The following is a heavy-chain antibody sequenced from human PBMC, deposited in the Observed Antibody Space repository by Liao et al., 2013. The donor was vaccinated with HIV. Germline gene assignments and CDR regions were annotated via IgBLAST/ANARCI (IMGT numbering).Heavy chain of an antibody. Sequence: QVQLQQWGAGLLKPSETLSLTCAVYGGSFSGYYWSWIRQPPGKGLEWIGEINHSGSTNYNASLKSRVTISVDTSKNQFSLKLSSVTAADTAVYYCARERVYYYDSSGYYSIGHDYWGQGTLVTVSS. D-gene: IGHD3-22*01. CDR1: GGSFSGYY. CDR2: INHSGST. J-gene: IGHJ4*02. V-gene: IGHV4-34*01. CDR3: ARERVYYYDSSGYYSIGHDY.